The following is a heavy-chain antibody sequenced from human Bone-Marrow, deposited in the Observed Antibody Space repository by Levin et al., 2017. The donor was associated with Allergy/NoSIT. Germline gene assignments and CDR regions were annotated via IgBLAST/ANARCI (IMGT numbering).Heavy chain of an antibody. J-gene: IGHJ3*02. Sequence: TGGSLRLSCTGSGFTFADYTMSWLRHSPAKGLEWVGFIKGKAFGETIQYAPSVRGRFVISRDDSRGIAYLQMSRLKTEDTGVYYCARDPSYYYAPDAFDIWGQGTMVTVSS. CDR2: IKGKAFGETI. CDR3: ARDPSYYYAPDAFDI. V-gene: IGHV3-49*03. D-gene: IGHD3-10*01. CDR1: GFTFADYT.